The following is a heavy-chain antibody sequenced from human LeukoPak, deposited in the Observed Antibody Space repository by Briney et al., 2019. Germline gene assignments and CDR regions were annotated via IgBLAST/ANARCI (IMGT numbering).Heavy chain of an antibody. J-gene: IGHJ3*02. D-gene: IGHD1-26*01. CDR3: TVGGAYAFDI. CDR2: IRYDGSNK. V-gene: IGHV3-30*02. CDR1: GFTFSSYG. Sequence: PGGSLRLSCAASGFTFSSYGMHWVRQAPGKGLEWVAFIRYDGSNKYYADSVKGRFTISRDNSKNTLYLQMNSLKIEDTAVYYCTVGGAYAFDIWGQGTRVTVSS.